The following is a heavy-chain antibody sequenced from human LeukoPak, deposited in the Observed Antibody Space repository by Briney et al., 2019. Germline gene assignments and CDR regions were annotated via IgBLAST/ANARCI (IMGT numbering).Heavy chain of an antibody. CDR2: INPSGGST. CDR1: GYTFTSYY. J-gene: IGHJ6*03. Sequence: GASVKVSCKASGYTFTSYYMHWVRQAPGQGLEWMGIINPSGGSTSYAQKFQGRVTMTRDMSTSTVYMELSSLRSEDTAVYYCARGFTVTTLYYYYYMDVWGKGTTVTVSS. CDR3: ARGFTVTTLYYYYYMDV. D-gene: IGHD4-11*01. V-gene: IGHV1-46*01.